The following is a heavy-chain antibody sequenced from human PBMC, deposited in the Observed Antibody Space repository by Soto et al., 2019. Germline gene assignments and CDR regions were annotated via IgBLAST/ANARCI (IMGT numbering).Heavy chain of an antibody. Sequence: GESLKISCKGSGYSFTSYWIGWVRQMPGKGLEWMGIIYPGDSDTRYSPSFQGQVTMTWDTSISTAYMALTRLRSDDTAVYYCARDLAKGGGSAGFDYWGQGTLVTVSS. D-gene: IGHD1-26*01. CDR3: ARDLAKGGGSAGFDY. CDR2: IYPGDSDT. J-gene: IGHJ4*02. V-gene: IGHV5-51*01. CDR1: GYSFTSYW.